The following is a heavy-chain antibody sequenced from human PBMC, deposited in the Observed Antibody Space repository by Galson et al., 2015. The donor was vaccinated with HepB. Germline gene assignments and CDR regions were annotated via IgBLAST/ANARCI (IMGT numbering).Heavy chain of an antibody. CDR3: AFGDIVVVPAEGGMDV. CDR2: INAGNGNT. Sequence: SVKVSCKASGYTFTSYAMHWVRQAPGQRLEWMGWINAGNGNTKYSQKFQGRVTITRDTSASTAYMELSRLRSEDTAVYYCAFGDIVVVPAEGGMDVWGQGTTVTVSS. J-gene: IGHJ6*02. CDR1: GYTFTSYA. D-gene: IGHD2-2*01. V-gene: IGHV1-3*01.